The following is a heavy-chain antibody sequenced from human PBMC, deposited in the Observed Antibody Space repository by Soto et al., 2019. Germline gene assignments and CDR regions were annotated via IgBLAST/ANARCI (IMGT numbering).Heavy chain of an antibody. CDR2: IYPGDSDS. CDR1: RYSFTSYW. Sequence: PGESLKISCKGSRYSFTSYWIAWVRQMPGKGLEWMGIIYPGDSDSRYSPSFQGQVTISVDKSISTAYLQWSSLKASDTAIYYCARPRSGSYRLDYYGMDVWGQGTSVTVSS. J-gene: IGHJ6*02. D-gene: IGHD3-10*01. V-gene: IGHV5-51*01. CDR3: ARPRSGSYRLDYYGMDV.